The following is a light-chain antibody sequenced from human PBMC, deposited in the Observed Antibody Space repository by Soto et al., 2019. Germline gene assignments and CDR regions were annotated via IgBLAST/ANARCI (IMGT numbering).Light chain of an antibody. J-gene: IGLJ2*01. CDR3: SSYAGSNNFEV. CDR1: SSDVGGYNY. Sequence: QSALTQPPSASGSPGQSVTISCTGTSSDVGGYNYVSWYQQQPGKAPKLMIYDVSKRPSGVPDRFSGSKSGNTASLTVSGLQAEDEADYYCSSYAGSNNFEVFGGGTKLTVL. V-gene: IGLV2-8*01. CDR2: DVS.